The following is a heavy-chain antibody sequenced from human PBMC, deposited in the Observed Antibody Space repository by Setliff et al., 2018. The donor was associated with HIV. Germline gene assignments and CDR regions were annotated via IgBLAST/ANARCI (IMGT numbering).Heavy chain of an antibody. CDR1: GYTFTNCD. J-gene: IGHJ4*02. D-gene: IGHD6-19*01. CDR3: ARVPRGKIAVAGYYFEY. V-gene: IGHV1-8*02. CDR2: MNRNSANT. Sequence: ASVKVSCMASGYTFTNCDINWVRQAPRQGLEWIGWMNRNSANTGYAQKFQGRVTMTRNTTISTAYRELSILTSEDTAVYYCARVPRGKIAVAGYYFEYWGQGTLVTVSS.